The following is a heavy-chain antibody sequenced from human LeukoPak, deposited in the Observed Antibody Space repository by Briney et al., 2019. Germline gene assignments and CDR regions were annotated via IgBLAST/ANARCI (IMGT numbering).Heavy chain of an antibody. CDR2: ISGSGGST. V-gene: IGHV3-23*01. CDR1: GFTFSSYA. Sequence: GGSLRLSCATSGFTFSSYAMSWVRQAPGKGLEWVSAISGSGGSTYYADSVKGRFTISRDNSKNTLYLQMNSLRAEDTAVYYCAKGGSSGWYEDFDYWGQGTLVTVSS. CDR3: AKGGSSGWYEDFDY. D-gene: IGHD6-19*01. J-gene: IGHJ4*02.